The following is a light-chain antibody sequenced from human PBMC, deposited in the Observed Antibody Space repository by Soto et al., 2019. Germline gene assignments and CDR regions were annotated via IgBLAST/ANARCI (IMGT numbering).Light chain of an antibody. V-gene: IGKV1-39*01. J-gene: IGKJ1*01. CDR3: QQSYSSPPT. CDR2: AAS. CDR1: QSISNH. Sequence: DIQMTQSPSSLSSSVEDRVIITCRASQSISNHLNWYQQKPGKAPKLLIFAASSVQGGVPSRFSGSSSGPDFTLTISSLQPEDFATYYCQQSYSSPPTFGQGTKVEIK.